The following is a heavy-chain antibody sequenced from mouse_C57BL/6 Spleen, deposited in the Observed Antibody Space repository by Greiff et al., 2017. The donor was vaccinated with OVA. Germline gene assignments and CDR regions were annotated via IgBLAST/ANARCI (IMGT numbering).Heavy chain of an antibody. J-gene: IGHJ2*01. CDR3: ARRGYYGSSYTFDY. Sequence: VQLQQPGAELVMPGASVKLSCKASGYTFTSYWMHWVKQRPGQGLEWIGEIDPSDSYTNYNQKFKGKSTLTVDKSSSTAYMQLSSLTSEDSAVYYCARRGYYGSSYTFDYWGQGTTLTVSS. CDR2: IDPSDSYT. CDR1: GYTFTSYW. V-gene: IGHV1-69*01. D-gene: IGHD1-1*01.